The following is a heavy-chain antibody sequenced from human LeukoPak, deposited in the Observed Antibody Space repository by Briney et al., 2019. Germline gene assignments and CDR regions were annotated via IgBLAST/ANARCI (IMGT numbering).Heavy chain of an antibody. J-gene: IGHJ4*02. CDR1: GGSIRTSGNY. CDR3: ARGVANDSSGYSFDY. Sequence: KPSETLSLTCTVSGGSIRTSGNYWSWIRHHPGKGLEWMGCIYYSGTTYDSPSLKSRLTVSVDTSKNQFFLDLTSVTAADTAVYYCARGVANDSSGYSFDYWGQGTLVTVSS. D-gene: IGHD3-22*01. CDR2: IYYSGTT. V-gene: IGHV4-31*03.